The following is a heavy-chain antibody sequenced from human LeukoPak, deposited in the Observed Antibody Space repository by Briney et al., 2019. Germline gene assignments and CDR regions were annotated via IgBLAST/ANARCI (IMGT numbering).Heavy chain of an antibody. CDR1: GFTFTDYY. CDR3: ARDGHYDTLTGYFQD. V-gene: IGHV3-11*01. J-gene: IGHJ1*01. D-gene: IGHD3-9*01. Sequence: PGGSLRLSCAASGFTFTDYYMSWIRQPPGKGLEWFAYINNSGTTIYYAASVKGRFTISRNNAKNSLYLQMNSLRAEDTAVYYCARDGHYDTLTGYFQDWGQGTLVTVSS. CDR2: INNSGTTI.